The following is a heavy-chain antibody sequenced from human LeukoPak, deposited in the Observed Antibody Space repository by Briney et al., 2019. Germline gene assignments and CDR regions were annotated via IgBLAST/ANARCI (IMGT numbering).Heavy chain of an antibody. Sequence: PGGSLRLSCAASGFTFSNYEMNWVRQAPGKGLEWLSYISSVGSNIYYADSVKSRFTISRDNAKNSLYLLMNSLRAEDTAVYYCARVYPLYHFDYWGQGTQVTVSS. CDR3: ARVYPLYHFDY. V-gene: IGHV3-48*03. D-gene: IGHD2-2*01. CDR2: ISSVGSNI. CDR1: GFTFSNYE. J-gene: IGHJ4*02.